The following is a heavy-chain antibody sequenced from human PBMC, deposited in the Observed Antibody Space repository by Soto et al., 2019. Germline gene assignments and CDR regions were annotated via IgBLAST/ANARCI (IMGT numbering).Heavy chain of an antibody. Sequence: SETLSLTCAVYGGSFSGYYWSWIRQPPGKGLEWIGEINHSGSTNYNPSLKSRVTISVDTSKNQFSLKLSSVTAADTAVYYCAREGSSGSYYGAFDIWGQGTMVTVSS. CDR3: AREGSSGSYYGAFDI. CDR1: GGSFSGYY. D-gene: IGHD1-26*01. J-gene: IGHJ3*02. V-gene: IGHV4-34*01. CDR2: INHSGST.